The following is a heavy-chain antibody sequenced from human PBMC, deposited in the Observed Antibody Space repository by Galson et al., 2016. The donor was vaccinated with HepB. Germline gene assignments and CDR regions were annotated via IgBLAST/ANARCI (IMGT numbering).Heavy chain of an antibody. V-gene: IGHV3-53*04. D-gene: IGHD2/OR15-2a*01. J-gene: IGHJ4*02. CDR1: GFTVTRSY. CDR2: IYSSDAT. Sequence: SLRLSCAASGFTVTRSYMTWVRQAPGKGLEWVSVIYSSDATYYADSVNGRFIMSRHSSKNTLDLQMNSLTTEDTAVYYCARGLVGSTTAFDSWGQGTLVAVSS. CDR3: ARGLVGSTTAFDS.